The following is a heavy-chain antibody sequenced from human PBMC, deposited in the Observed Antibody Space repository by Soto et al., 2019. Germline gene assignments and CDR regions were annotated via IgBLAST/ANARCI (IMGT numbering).Heavy chain of an antibody. D-gene: IGHD3-3*01. CDR1: GFTFSSYG. Sequence: QVQLVASGGGVVQPGRSLRLSCAASGFTFSSYGMHWVRQAPGKGLEWVAVIWYDGSNKYYADSVKGRFTISRDNSKNTLYLQINSLRAEDTAVYYCARSLIDEFWSGYTYYFDSWGQGTMVTVSS. J-gene: IGHJ4*02. V-gene: IGHV3-33*01. CDR3: ARSLIDEFWSGYTYYFDS. CDR2: IWYDGSNK.